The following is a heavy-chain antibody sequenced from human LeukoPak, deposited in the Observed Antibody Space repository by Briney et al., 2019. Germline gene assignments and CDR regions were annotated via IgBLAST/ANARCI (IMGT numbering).Heavy chain of an antibody. Sequence: GGSLRLSCAASGFTFSRLAMTWVRQAPGKGLEWVSTISASGPYYADAVRGRFTISRDNSRNTLSLQMDSLRAEDTAVYYCARDHESDGYPCLDHWGLGTLVTVSS. CDR2: ISASGP. V-gene: IGHV3-23*01. CDR1: GFTFSRLA. CDR3: ARDHESDGYPCLDH. D-gene: IGHD3-22*01. J-gene: IGHJ4*02.